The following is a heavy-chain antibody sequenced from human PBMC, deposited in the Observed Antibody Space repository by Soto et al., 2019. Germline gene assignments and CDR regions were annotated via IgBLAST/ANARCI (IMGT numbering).Heavy chain of an antibody. J-gene: IGHJ6*02. CDR1: GYTFTSYD. Sequence: QVQLVQSGAEVKKPGASVKVSCKASGYTFTSYDINWVRQATGQGLEWMGWMNPNSGNTGYAQKFQGRVTMTRNTSISTAYMELSSLRSEDTAVYYCAILTYSYGTLYYYYGMDVWGQGTTVTVSS. CDR3: AILTYSYGTLYYYYGMDV. CDR2: MNPNSGNT. D-gene: IGHD5-18*01. V-gene: IGHV1-8*01.